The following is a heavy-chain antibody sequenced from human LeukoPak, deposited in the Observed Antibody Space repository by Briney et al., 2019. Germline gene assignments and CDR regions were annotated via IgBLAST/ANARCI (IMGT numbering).Heavy chain of an antibody. CDR3: ARDSSAGSSGF. J-gene: IGHJ4*02. CDR1: GFTFSNFN. D-gene: IGHD6-25*01. CDR2: ISGTSATI. V-gene: IGHV3-48*01. Sequence: GPLRLSCAASGFTFSNFNMNWVRQAPGKGLEWISYISGTSATIYYADSVKGRFTISRDNAKNSLYLQMNSLRVEDTAVYYCARDSSAGSSGFWGQGTLVTVSS.